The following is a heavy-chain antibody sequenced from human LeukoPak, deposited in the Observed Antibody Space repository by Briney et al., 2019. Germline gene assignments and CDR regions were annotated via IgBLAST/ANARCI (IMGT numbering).Heavy chain of an antibody. Sequence: SETLSLTCAVYGGSFSGYYWSWIRQPPGKGLEWIGEINHTGTTNSNPSLGSRLTLSVDSSKNQFSLKLTSVTAADTGVYYCARGDSNSFEYLYYMDVWGKGTTVTVSS. CDR2: INHTGTT. D-gene: IGHD4-11*01. CDR1: GGSFSGYY. J-gene: IGHJ6*03. V-gene: IGHV4-34*01. CDR3: ARGDSNSFEYLYYMDV.